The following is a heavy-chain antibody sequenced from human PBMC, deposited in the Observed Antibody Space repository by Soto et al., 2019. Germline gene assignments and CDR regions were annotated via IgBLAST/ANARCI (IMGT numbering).Heavy chain of an antibody. CDR1: GGSISSSSYY. Sequence: SETLSLTCTVSGGSISSSSYYRGCIRQPPGKGLEWIGSIYYSGSTYYNPSLKSRVTISVDTSKNQFSLKLSSVTAADTAVYYCASRGIVATLNFDYWGQGTLVTVSS. CDR3: ASRGIVATLNFDY. D-gene: IGHD5-12*01. V-gene: IGHV4-39*01. CDR2: IYYSGST. J-gene: IGHJ4*02.